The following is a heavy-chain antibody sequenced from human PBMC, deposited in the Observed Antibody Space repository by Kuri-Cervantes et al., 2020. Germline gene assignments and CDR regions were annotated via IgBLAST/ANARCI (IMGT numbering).Heavy chain of an antibody. CDR3: AKGVTTVTTVAFDI. CDR2: ISSSSSYI. J-gene: IGHJ3*02. CDR1: GFTFSSYS. Sequence: GSLRLSCAASGFTFSSYSMNWVRQAPGKGLEWVSSISSSSSYIYYADSVKGRFTISRDNAKNSLYLQMNSLRAEDTAVYYCAKGVTTVTTVAFDIWGQGTMVTVSS. D-gene: IGHD4-17*01. V-gene: IGHV3-21*04.